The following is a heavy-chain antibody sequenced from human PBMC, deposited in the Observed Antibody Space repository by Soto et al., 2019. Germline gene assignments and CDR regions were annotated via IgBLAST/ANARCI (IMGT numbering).Heavy chain of an antibody. J-gene: IGHJ4*02. CDR3: ARASYDSSTYYLDY. CDR2: IYYSGST. Sequence: PSETLSLTCTVSGGSISSGDYYWSWIRQPPGKGLEWIGYIYYSGSTYYNPSLKSRVTISVDTFKNQFSLKLSSVTAADTAVYYCARASYDSSTYYLDYWGQGTLVTVSS. V-gene: IGHV4-30-4*01. D-gene: IGHD3-22*01. CDR1: GGSISSGDYY.